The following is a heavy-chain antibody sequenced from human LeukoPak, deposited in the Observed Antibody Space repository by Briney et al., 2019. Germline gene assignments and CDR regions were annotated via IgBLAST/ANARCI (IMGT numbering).Heavy chain of an antibody. CDR3: ARMFNSDWSPLDN. D-gene: IGHD6-19*01. CDR2: ISGSSSTT. V-gene: IGHV3-48*02. Sequence: GGSLRLSCAASGFTFSSYTMNWVRQAPRKGLEWISYISGSSSTTYYADSVKGRFTISRDNAKKSLYLHMNSLRDEDTAVYYCARMFNSDWSPLDNWGQGTLVTVSS. CDR1: GFTFSSYT. J-gene: IGHJ4*02.